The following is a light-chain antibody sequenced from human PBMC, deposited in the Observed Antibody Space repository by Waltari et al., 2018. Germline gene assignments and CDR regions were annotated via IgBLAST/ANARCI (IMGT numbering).Light chain of an antibody. CDR1: SSDVGGYNY. Sequence: QSALPQPASVSGSPGQSITISCTGTSSDVGGYNYVSWYQQHPGKAPKLMIYEVSNRPSGVSNRFSGSKSGNTASLTISGLQAEDEADYYCSSYTSSSTSRVFGGGTKLTVL. CDR3: SSYTSSSTSRV. CDR2: EVS. J-gene: IGLJ3*02. V-gene: IGLV2-14*01.